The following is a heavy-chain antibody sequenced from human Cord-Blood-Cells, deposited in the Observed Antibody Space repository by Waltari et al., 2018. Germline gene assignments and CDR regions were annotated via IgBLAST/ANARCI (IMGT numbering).Heavy chain of an antibody. CDR3: ARGRSGYYYPDY. V-gene: IGHV4-34*01. J-gene: IGHJ4*02. CDR1: GGSFSGYY. D-gene: IGHD3-3*01. CDR2: INHSGST. Sequence: QVQLQQWGAGLLKPSETLSLTCAVNGGSFSGYYWSWIRQPPGKGLEWIGEINHSGSTNYNPSLKSRVTISVDTSKNQFSLKLSSVTAADTAVYYCARGRSGYYYPDYWGQGTLVTVSS.